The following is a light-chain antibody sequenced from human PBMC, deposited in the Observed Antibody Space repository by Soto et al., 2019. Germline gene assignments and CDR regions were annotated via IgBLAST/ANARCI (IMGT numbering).Light chain of an antibody. Sequence: IVLTHSPGTLSFSPWQRSTLSFSASQSVSSSYLAWYQHKRGQAPRLLMFGTGSRATGIPDRFSGTGSGTDFTLIINRLEPEDFAVYYCQQYSSTPHTFGQGTKVDI. CDR1: QSVSSSY. J-gene: IGKJ2*01. V-gene: IGKV3-20*01. CDR3: QQYSSTPHT. CDR2: GTG.